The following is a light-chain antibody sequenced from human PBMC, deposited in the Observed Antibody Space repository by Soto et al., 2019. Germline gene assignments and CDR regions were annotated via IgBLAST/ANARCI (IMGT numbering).Light chain of an antibody. CDR1: SSDGGGYNY. J-gene: IGLJ2*01. Sequence: QSALTQPASVSGSPGKSITISCTGTSSDGGGYNYVSWYQQHPGKAPKRMIYEVRNRPSGVSNRFSGSKSGNTASLTISGRQDEDEADYYCSSYTSSSTPYVVFGGGTKVTVL. CDR2: EVR. CDR3: SSYTSSSTPYVV. V-gene: IGLV2-14*01.